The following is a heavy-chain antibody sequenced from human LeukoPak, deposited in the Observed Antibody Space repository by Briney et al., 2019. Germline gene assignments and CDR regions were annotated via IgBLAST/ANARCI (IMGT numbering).Heavy chain of an antibody. CDR3: AKGTDSSGWSGDWFDP. Sequence: GGSLRLSCAASGFTFSSYGMHWVRQAPGKGLEWVAVISYDGSNKYYADSVKGRFTISRDNSKNTLYLQMNSLRAEDTAVYYCAKGTDSSGWSGDWFDPWGQGNLVTVSS. J-gene: IGHJ5*02. CDR1: GFTFSSYG. V-gene: IGHV3-30*18. D-gene: IGHD6-19*01. CDR2: ISYDGSNK.